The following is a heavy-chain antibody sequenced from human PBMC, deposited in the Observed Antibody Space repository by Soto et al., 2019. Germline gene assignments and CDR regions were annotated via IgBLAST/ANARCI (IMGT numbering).Heavy chain of an antibody. CDR2: ILSDGSNK. Sequence: QVQLVESGGGVVQPGRSLRLSCAVSGFTLSSHAMHWVRQAPGKGLEWVALILSDGSNKYYADSVKGRFTTSRDNSKNTMYLQMNRLGVEDTAVYYCARDDEGGSDCDLGYWGQGALVTVSS. CDR3: ARDDEGGSDCDLGY. CDR1: GFTLSSHA. V-gene: IGHV3-30-3*01. D-gene: IGHD1-26*01. J-gene: IGHJ4*02.